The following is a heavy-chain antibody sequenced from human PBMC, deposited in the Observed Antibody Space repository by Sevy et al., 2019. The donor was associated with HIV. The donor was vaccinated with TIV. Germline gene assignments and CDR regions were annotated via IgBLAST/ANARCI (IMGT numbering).Heavy chain of an antibody. CDR3: VRAIVIEGSF. J-gene: IGHJ4*02. V-gene: IGHV3-7*01. Sequence: GGSLRLSCAASGFNINTYWMNWVRQAPGKGLEWVANIKYDGSEIYYVESVRGRFTTSKDNARNLVYLQMNSLRAEDTALYYCVRAIVIEGSFWGQGTLVTVSS. CDR2: IKYDGSEI. CDR1: GFNINTYW. D-gene: IGHD2-2*01.